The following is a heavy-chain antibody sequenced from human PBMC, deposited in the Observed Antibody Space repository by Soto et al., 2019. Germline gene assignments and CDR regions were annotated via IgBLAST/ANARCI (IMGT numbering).Heavy chain of an antibody. Sequence: PSETLSLTCTVSGGSISSGGYYWSWIRQHPGKGLEWIGYIYYSGSTYYNPSLKSRVTISVDTSKNQFSLKLSSVTAADTAVYYCASNPSYYYDSSGYHLEAFDIWGQGTMVTVSS. V-gene: IGHV4-31*03. CDR2: IYYSGST. CDR3: ASNPSYYYDSSGYHLEAFDI. J-gene: IGHJ3*02. CDR1: GGSISSGGYY. D-gene: IGHD3-22*01.